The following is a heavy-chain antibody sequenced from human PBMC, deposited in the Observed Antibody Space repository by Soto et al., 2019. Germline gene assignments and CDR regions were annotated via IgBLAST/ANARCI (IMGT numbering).Heavy chain of an antibody. CDR1: GFPFSSYA. D-gene: IGHD2-15*01. V-gene: IGHV3-30-3*01. CDR3: ARMASFYCSGGSCYPTYGMDV. J-gene: IGHJ6*02. CDR2: ISYDGSNK. Sequence: GGSLRLSCAASGFPFSSYAMHWVRQAPGKGLEWVAVISYDGSNKYYADSVKGRFTISRDNSKNTLYLQMNSLRAEDTAVYYCARMASFYCSGGSCYPTYGMDVWGQGTTVTVSS.